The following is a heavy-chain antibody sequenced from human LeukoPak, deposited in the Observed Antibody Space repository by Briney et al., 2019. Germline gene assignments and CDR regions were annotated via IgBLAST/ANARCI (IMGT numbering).Heavy chain of an antibody. V-gene: IGHV3-7*01. CDR1: GFSLSRYW. CDR3: ARDLDYYATDH. D-gene: IGHD3/OR15-3a*01. CDR2: IGKDGRGN. Sequence: GGSLRLSCVPSGFSLSRYWMSWVRQAPGKGLEWVANIGKDGRGNHYVDSVEGGSTLYRDNAKNSLYLQMNSLSADDTAVYYCARDLDYYATDHWGQGTPVTVSS. J-gene: IGHJ5*02.